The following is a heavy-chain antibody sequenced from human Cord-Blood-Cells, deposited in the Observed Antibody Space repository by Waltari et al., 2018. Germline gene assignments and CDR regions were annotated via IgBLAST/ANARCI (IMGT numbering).Heavy chain of an antibody. J-gene: IGHJ3*02. V-gene: IGHV1-18*04. D-gene: IGHD1-26*01. CDR1: GSTLTRSA. CDR2: ISAYKGNT. CDR3: ASLSDSGSYWNAFDI. Sequence: QVQLVQSGAEVKKPGASVKVSCKASGSTLTRSAIRLVRPASGQGLEWMGWISAYKGNTNYAQKLQGRVTMTTDTSTSTAYMELRSLRSDDTAVYYCASLSDSGSYWNAFDIWGQGTMVTVSS.